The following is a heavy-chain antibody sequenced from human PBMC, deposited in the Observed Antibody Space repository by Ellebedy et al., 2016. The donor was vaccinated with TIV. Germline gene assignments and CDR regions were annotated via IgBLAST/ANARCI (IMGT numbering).Heavy chain of an antibody. V-gene: IGHV3-48*04. J-gene: IGHJ6*02. CDR3: AAAHYYFYGKDV. CDR1: GFTFSSYS. CDR2: ISSSGTTK. Sequence: PGGSLRLSCAVSGFTFSSYSMNWVRQSLGKGLEWVSYISSSGTTKYYADSVKGRFTISRDNAKNSLYLQMNSLRAEDTAVYYCAAAHYYFYGKDVWGQGTRVTVSS. D-gene: IGHD2-15*01.